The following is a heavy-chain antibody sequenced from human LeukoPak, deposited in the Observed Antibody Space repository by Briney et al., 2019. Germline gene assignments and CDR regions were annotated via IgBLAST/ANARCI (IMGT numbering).Heavy chain of an antibody. V-gene: IGHV3-23*01. CDR3: AKRGEVVSKYFDS. J-gene: IGHJ4*02. CDR1: GFTFSSFC. Sequence: PGGSLRLSCAASGFTFSSFCMSWVRQAPGRGLEWVSVISAGGGGTYYADSVKGRFTISRDNSKNMLYLQMNSLRADDTAVYYCAKRGEVVSKYFDSWGQGTLVTVSS. D-gene: IGHD3-10*01. CDR2: ISAGGGGT.